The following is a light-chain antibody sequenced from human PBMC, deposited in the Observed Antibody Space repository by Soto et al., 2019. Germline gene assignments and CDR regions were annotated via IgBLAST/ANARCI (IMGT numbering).Light chain of an antibody. J-gene: IGKJ5*01. V-gene: IGKV1-39*01. CDR1: QSVSNY. CDR2: KAS. CDR3: QQSFSTPQT. Sequence: IQLTQSPSSLSASVGDRVTITCRASQSVSNYVNWYQQKPGKAPKVLIYKASTLQSGAPSRFSGSGSGTDFTLTISSLQPEDFATYYCQQSFSTPQTFGQGTRLEI.